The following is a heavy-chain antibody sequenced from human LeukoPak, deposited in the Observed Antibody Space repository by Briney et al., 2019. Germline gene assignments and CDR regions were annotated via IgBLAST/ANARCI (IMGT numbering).Heavy chain of an antibody. J-gene: IGHJ4*02. V-gene: IGHV3-21*01. Sequence: GGSLRLSCAASGFTFSSYNMNWLRQAPGKGLEWVSSISSSSSYIYYADSVKGRFTIYRHNAKNSLYLQMNSLRAEDTAVYYCAKDRGSGRIYYFDYWGQGTLVTVSS. D-gene: IGHD3-10*01. CDR3: AKDRGSGRIYYFDY. CDR2: ISSSSSYI. CDR1: GFTFSSYN.